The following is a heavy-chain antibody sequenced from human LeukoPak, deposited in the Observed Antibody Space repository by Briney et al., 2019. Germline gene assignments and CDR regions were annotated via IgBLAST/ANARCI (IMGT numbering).Heavy chain of an antibody. CDR3: ARGGRNYYDSSGSEY. V-gene: IGHV4-39*07. J-gene: IGHJ4*02. D-gene: IGHD3-22*01. CDR2: IYYSGST. CDR1: GGSISSSSYY. Sequence: SETLSLTCTVSGGSISSSSYYWGWIRQPPGKGLEWIGSIYYSGSTNYNPSLKSRVTISVDTSKNQFSLKLSSVTAADTAVYYCARGGRNYYDSSGSEYWGQGTLVTVSS.